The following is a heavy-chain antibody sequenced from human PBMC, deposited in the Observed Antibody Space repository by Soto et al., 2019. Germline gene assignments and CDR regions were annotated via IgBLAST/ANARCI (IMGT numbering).Heavy chain of an antibody. CDR2: INTGNGDT. D-gene: IGHD7-27*01. Sequence: QVQLVQSGPEVKQPGASVRISCQASGYSFTHFEMHWVRQAPGQRLEWMGWINTGNGDTKYSQKFQGRVTFTRDTSASTAYLDLDGLTSDDKSFYFCARGLTRVDYWGQGTLVTVSS. V-gene: IGHV1-3*04. J-gene: IGHJ4*02. CDR1: GYSFTHFE. CDR3: ARGLTRVDY.